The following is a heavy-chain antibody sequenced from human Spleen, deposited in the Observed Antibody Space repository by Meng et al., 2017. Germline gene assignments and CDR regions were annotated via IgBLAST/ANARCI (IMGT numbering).Heavy chain of an antibody. CDR2: ISYDGSNK. Sequence: GGSLRLSCAASGFTLSIRWMTWVRQAPGKGLEWVAVISYDGSNKYYADSVKGRFTISRDNSKNTLYLQMNSLRAEDTAIYYCAKGRLSMIMFGGVMDVWGQGTTVTVPS. CDR1: GFTLSIRW. V-gene: IGHV3-30*07. CDR3: AKGRLSMIMFGGVMDV. D-gene: IGHD3-16*01. J-gene: IGHJ6*02.